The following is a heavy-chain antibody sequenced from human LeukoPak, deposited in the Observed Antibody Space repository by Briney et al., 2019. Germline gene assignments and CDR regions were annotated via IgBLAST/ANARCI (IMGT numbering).Heavy chain of an antibody. Sequence: GASVKVSCKASGYTFTGYYMHWVRRAPGQGLEWMGWINPNSGGTNYAQKFQGRVTMTRDTSISTAHMELSRLRSDDTAVYYCARVKVQYYYDSSGYRYFDYWGQGTLVTVSS. J-gene: IGHJ4*02. CDR3: ARVKVQYYYDSSGYRYFDY. D-gene: IGHD3-22*01. CDR1: GYTFTGYY. CDR2: INPNSGGT. V-gene: IGHV1-2*02.